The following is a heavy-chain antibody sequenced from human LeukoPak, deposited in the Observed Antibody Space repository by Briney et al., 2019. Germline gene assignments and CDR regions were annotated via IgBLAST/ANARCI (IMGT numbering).Heavy chain of an antibody. Sequence: PGGSLRLSCVASGITFSNYVMNWVRQAPGKGLEWVSSISGNGGSTYYADTVKGRFTISRDNSKNTLYLQMNSLRAEDTAVYYCAKDPTMIVVVIPDYWGQGTLVTVSS. D-gene: IGHD3-22*01. CDR3: AKDPTMIVVVIPDY. CDR2: ISGNGGST. V-gene: IGHV3-23*01. CDR1: GITFSNYV. J-gene: IGHJ4*02.